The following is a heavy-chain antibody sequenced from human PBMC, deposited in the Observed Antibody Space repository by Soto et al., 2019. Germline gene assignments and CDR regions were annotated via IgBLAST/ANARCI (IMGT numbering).Heavy chain of an antibody. J-gene: IGHJ6*02. CDR2: IYPGDSDT. CDR1: GYSFTSYW. D-gene: IGHD3-10*01. V-gene: IGHV5-51*01. Sequence: GESLKICCKGSGYSFTSYWIGWVRQMPGKGLEWMGIIYPGDSDTRYSPSFQGQVTISADKSISTAYLQWSSLKASDTAMYYCARTNGSGSYYAYYYYYGMDVWGQGTTVTGSS. CDR3: ARTNGSGSYYAYYYYYGMDV.